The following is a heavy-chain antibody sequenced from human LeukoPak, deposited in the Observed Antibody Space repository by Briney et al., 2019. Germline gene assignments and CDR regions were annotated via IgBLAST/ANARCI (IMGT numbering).Heavy chain of an antibody. D-gene: IGHD6-6*01. J-gene: IGHJ4*02. CDR2: IYYSGST. V-gene: IGHV4-39*07. CDR1: GGSISSSSYY. CDR3: AREKAARPYDY. Sequence: PSETLSLTCTVSGGSISSSSYYWGWIRQPPGKGLEWIGSIYYSGSTYYNPSLKSRVTISVDTSKNQFSLKLSSVTAADTAVYYCAREKAARPYDYWGQGTLVTVSS.